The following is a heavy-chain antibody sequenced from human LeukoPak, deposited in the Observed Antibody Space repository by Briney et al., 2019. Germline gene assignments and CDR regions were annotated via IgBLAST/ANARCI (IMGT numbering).Heavy chain of an antibody. CDR1: GFTFSNDG. D-gene: IGHD3-10*01. Sequence: GGSLRLSCAASGFTFSNDGMSWVRQAPGKGLEWVGRIKRKSDGGTKDYAAQGRVRFTISRDHSKNTLYLQMNSLKTEHTSVYFCTTDVPIIILVLTQLNRDYWCQGTRVTVAS. J-gene: IGHJ4*02. CDR2: IKRKSDGGTK. CDR3: TTDVPIIILVLTQLNRDY. V-gene: IGHV3-15*01.